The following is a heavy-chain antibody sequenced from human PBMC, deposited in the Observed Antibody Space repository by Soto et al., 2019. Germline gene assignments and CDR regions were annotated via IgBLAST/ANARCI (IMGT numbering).Heavy chain of an antibody. J-gene: IGHJ6*02. Sequence: QVQLVESGGGVVQPGRSLRLSCAASGFTFSSYAMHWVRQAPGKGLEWVAVISYDGSNKYYADSVKGRFTISRDNSKNTLYLQMNSLRVEDTAVYYCARDLGSTSCRYCGVDVWGQGTTVTVSS. CDR3: ARDLGSTSCRYCGVDV. D-gene: IGHD2-2*01. V-gene: IGHV3-30-3*01. CDR2: ISYDGSNK. CDR1: GFTFSSYA.